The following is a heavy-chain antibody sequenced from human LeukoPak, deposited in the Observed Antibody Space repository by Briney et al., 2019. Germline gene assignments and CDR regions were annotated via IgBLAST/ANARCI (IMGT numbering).Heavy chain of an antibody. CDR1: GFTFSSYW. Sequence: PGGSLRLSCAASGFTFSSYWMHWVRQAPGKGLVWVSRISSGGSSTSYADSVKGRSTISRDNAKNTLHLQMNTLREEDTAVYYCARGGPYSASDYWGQGTLVTVSS. CDR3: ARGGPYSASDY. V-gene: IGHV3-74*01. CDR2: ISSGGSST. J-gene: IGHJ4*02. D-gene: IGHD1-26*01.